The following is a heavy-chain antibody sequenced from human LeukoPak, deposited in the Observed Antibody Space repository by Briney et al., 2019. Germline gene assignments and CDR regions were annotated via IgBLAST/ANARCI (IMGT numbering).Heavy chain of an antibody. V-gene: IGHV3-9*01. CDR3: AKDGGHSSVLYYFES. J-gene: IGHJ4*02. Sequence: GGSLRLSCEASGFIFDDYAMHWVRQAPGKGLEWVSGISWKSDSMRYADSVKGRFTVSRDNAKNSLYLEMNSLRPEDTAFYYCAKDGGHSSVLYYFESWGQGTLVTVSS. CDR2: ISWKSDSM. D-gene: IGHD6-19*01. CDR1: GFIFDDYA.